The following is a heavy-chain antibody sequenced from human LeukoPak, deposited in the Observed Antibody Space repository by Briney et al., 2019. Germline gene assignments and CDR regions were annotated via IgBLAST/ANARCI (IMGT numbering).Heavy chain of an antibody. Sequence: PSETLSLTCTVSGGSISSYYWSWIRQPPGKGLEWLGYIYYSGSTNYNPSLKSRVTISVDTSKNQFSLKLSSVTAADTAVYYCARAPNVDTAMVSLFDYWGQGTLVTVSS. CDR3: ARAPNVDTAMVSLFDY. CDR1: GGSISSYY. CDR2: IYYSGST. D-gene: IGHD5-18*01. V-gene: IGHV4-59*01. J-gene: IGHJ4*02.